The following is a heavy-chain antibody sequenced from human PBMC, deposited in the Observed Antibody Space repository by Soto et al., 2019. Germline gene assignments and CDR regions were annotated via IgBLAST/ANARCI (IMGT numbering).Heavy chain of an antibody. D-gene: IGHD6-13*01. CDR2: INWNSGSI. CDR1: GFTFDDYA. Sequence: EVQLVESAGGLVQPGRSLRLSCAASGFTFDDYAMHWVRQVPGKGLEWVSGINWNSGSIGYGESVKGRFAISRDNAKNSLHLQMNSLSAEDTAFYYCVKDESINWYSGHFRHWGQGTLVTVSS. CDR3: VKDESINWYSGHFRH. J-gene: IGHJ1*01. V-gene: IGHV3-9*01.